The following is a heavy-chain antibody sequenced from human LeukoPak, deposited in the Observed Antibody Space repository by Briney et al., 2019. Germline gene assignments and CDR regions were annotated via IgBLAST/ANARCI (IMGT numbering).Heavy chain of an antibody. D-gene: IGHD5-12*01. CDR1: GFDFSDAW. CDR3: TTWLGSLGP. Sequence: AGGSLRLSCAAPGFDFSDAWMSWVRQAPGKGLEWVGRIKNKRDGGTSDYGAPVKGRFTISRDDSRNTLFLQMNGMQMEDAGMYYCTTWLGSLGPWGQGTLVTVSS. CDR2: IKNKRDGGTS. J-gene: IGHJ5*02. V-gene: IGHV3-15*01.